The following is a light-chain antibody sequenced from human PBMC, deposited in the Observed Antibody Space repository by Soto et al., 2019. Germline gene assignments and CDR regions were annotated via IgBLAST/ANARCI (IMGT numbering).Light chain of an antibody. Sequence: QSALTQPASVSGSPGQTITISCTGTSSDVGGYNYVSWYQHNPGKAPKLLTYEVSNRPSGVPDRFSGSKSGNTASLTISGLQAEDEADYYCCSYAGSYSWVFGGGTKLTVL. J-gene: IGLJ3*02. CDR1: SSDVGGYNY. CDR2: EVS. V-gene: IGLV2-11*01. CDR3: CSYAGSYSWV.